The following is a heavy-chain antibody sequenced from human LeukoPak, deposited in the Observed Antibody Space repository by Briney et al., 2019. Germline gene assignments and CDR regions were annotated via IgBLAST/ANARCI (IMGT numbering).Heavy chain of an antibody. V-gene: IGHV1-18*01. J-gene: IGHJ3*02. CDR2: MSAYNGNT. D-gene: IGHD3-16*01. Sequence: ASVKVSCKASGYTFTSYGISWVRQAPGQGPEWMGWMSAYNGNTNYAQKLQGRVTVTTDTSTSTAYMELSRLRSDDTAVYYCAKDWGHSDAFDIWGQGTMVTVSS. CDR3: AKDWGHSDAFDI. CDR1: GYTFTSYG.